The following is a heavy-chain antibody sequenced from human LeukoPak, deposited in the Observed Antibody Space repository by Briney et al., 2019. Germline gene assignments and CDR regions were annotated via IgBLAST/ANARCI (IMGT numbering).Heavy chain of an antibody. CDR1: GGSISSYY. Sequence: SETLSLTCTVSGGSISSYYWSWIRQPAGKGLEWIGRIYTSGSTNYNPSLKSRVTMSVDTSKNQFSLKLSSVTAADTAVYYCARDPIQLWFHNRQFQTLPVWGQGTLVTVSS. D-gene: IGHD5-18*01. J-gene: IGHJ4*02. V-gene: IGHV4-4*07. CDR3: ARDPIQLWFHNRQFQTLPV. CDR2: IYTSGST.